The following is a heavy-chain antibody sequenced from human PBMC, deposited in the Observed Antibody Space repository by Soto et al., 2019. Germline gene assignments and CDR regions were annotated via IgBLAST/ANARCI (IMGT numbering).Heavy chain of an antibody. CDR1: GGSISSYY. J-gene: IGHJ4*02. CDR2: IHYSGST. D-gene: IGHD1-7*01. Sequence: QVQLQESGPGLVKPSETLSLTCTVSGGSISSYYWSWIRQPRGQGLEWIGYIHYSGSTNYNPSLKSRVTIAVDTSNNQFSVRLSDVTAADTAVYYCARRHGTTFDFWGQGTLVTVSS. V-gene: IGHV4-59*01. CDR3: ARRHGTTFDF.